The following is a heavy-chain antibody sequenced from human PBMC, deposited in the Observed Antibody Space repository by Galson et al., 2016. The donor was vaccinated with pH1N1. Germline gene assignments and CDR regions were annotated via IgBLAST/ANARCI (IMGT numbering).Heavy chain of an antibody. V-gene: IGHV3-74*01. D-gene: IGHD2-15*01. Sequence: AASGFIFTNYWMHWVRQAPGRGLVWVARVNNDGSSTNYADSVKGRFTLSRDNAKNTAFLEMSSLRAEDTGAYYCVRGRYCSGGSCYSPTAEYFQHWGRGTLLTVSS. CDR3: VRGRYCSGGSCYSPTAEYFQH. CDR1: GFIFTNYW. CDR2: VNNDGSST. J-gene: IGHJ1*01.